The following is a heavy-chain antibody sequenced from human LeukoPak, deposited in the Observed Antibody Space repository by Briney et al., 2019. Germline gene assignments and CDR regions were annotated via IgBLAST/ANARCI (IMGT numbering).Heavy chain of an antibody. D-gene: IGHD3-22*01. CDR1: GFTFSSYS. CDR2: ISSSSSYI. J-gene: IGHJ4*02. CDR3: ARDGNYYDSSGSVYYFDY. Sequence: GGSLRLSCAASGFTFSSYSMNWVRQAPGKGLEWVSSISSSSSYIYYADSVKGRSTISRDNAKNSLYLQMNSLRAEDTAVYYCARDGNYYDSSGSVYYFDYWGQGTLVTVSS. V-gene: IGHV3-21*01.